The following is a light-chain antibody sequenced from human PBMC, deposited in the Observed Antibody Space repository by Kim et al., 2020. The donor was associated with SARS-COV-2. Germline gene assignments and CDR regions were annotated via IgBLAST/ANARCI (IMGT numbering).Light chain of an antibody. CDR3: QQRINWPLT. CDR1: QSVGSF. CDR2: DAS. Sequence: LTPGESAPLSCRASQSVGSFLAWYQQRPGQSPRLLIYDASIMPSGIPARFSGSGSGTDFTLTISNLEPEDFAVYYCQQRINWPLTFGGGTKVDIK. J-gene: IGKJ4*01. V-gene: IGKV3-11*01.